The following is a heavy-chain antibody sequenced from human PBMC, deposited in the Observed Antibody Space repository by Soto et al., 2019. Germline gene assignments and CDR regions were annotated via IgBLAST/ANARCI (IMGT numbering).Heavy chain of an antibody. CDR1: GFTFSGYW. CDR2: MNPDGSQT. V-gene: IGHV3-7*01. D-gene: IGHD4-4*01. J-gene: IGHJ4*02. Sequence: GGSLRLSCAASGFTFSGYWMTWVRQAPGKGLEWVATMNPDGSQTYYVDSVKGRFTVSRDNAKNSVYLQLNSLRVEDTAVYYCALPNYHFRGQGILVTVSS. CDR3: ALPNYHF.